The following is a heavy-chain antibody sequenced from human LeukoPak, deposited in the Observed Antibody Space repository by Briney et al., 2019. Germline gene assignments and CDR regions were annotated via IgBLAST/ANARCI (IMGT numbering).Heavy chain of an antibody. Sequence: ASVKVSCKASGYTFTSYDINWVRQATGQGLEWMGWMNPNSGNTGYAQKFQGRATMTRDTSTSTAYMELSSLRSEDTAVYYCARGDYSGSYLHNWFDPWGQGTLVTVSS. D-gene: IGHD1-26*01. CDR2: MNPNSGNT. CDR3: ARGDYSGSYLHNWFDP. J-gene: IGHJ5*02. CDR1: GYTFTSYD. V-gene: IGHV1-8*01.